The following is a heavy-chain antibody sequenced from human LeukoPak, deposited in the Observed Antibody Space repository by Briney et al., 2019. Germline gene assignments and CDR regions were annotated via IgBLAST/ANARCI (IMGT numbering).Heavy chain of an antibody. CDR3: AKANVAAAGRYLHY. CDR2: ISYNGSNK. Sequence: GRSLRLSCADPRFTFSAHGIHWVRQAPGKGLEWVALISYNGSNKYFADSVKGRFTISRDNSKNTLYLQMHSLRAAQPAIYYRAKANVAAAGRYLHYGGQGTLVTVSS. V-gene: IGHV3-30*18. CDR1: RFTFSAHG. J-gene: IGHJ4*02. D-gene: IGHD6-13*01.